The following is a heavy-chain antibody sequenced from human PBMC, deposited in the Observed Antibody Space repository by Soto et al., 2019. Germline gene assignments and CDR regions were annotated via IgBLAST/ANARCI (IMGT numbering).Heavy chain of an antibody. D-gene: IGHD4-17*01. V-gene: IGHV3-66*01. CDR2: IYSGGST. CDR1: GFTVSSNY. Sequence: GGSLRLSCAASGFTVSSNYMSWVRQAPGKGLEWVSVIYSGGSTYYADSVKGRFTISRDNSKNTLYLQMNSLRAEDTAVYYCARDLGGMTPYGDYFDYWGQGTLVTVSS. CDR3: ARDLGGMTPYGDYFDY. J-gene: IGHJ4*02.